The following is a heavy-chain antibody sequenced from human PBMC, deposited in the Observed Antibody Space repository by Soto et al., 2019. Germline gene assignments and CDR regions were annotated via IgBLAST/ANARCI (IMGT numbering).Heavy chain of an antibody. CDR1: GGSISNYY. CDR3: ARSVNYFDSSGYYFEGP. V-gene: IGHV4-59*08. J-gene: IGHJ5*02. Sequence: PSETLSLTCTVSGGSISNYYWSWIRQPPGKGLEWIGYIYYSGSTNYNPSLKSRVTISVDTSKNQFSLKLSSVTAADTAVYYCARSVNYFDSSGYYFEGPWGQGTLVTVSS. CDR2: IYYSGST. D-gene: IGHD3-22*01.